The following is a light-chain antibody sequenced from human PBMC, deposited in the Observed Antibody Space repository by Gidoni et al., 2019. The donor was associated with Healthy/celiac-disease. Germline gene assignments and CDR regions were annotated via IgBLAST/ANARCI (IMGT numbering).Light chain of an antibody. CDR2: GAS. V-gene: IGKV3-11*01. CDR3: QQRGRWPLT. Sequence: EIVFTQSPATLSLSPGERATLSCRASQSLGTFLVWYQHKPGQAPRLLIYGASTRSTGVPARFSGAGSGTDFTLTIASLEPEDCAIYYCQQRGRWPLTFGGGTRVEI. CDR1: QSLGTF. J-gene: IGKJ4*01.